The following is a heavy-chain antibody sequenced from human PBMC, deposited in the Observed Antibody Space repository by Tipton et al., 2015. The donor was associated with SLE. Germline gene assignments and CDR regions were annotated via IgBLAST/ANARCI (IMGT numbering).Heavy chain of an antibody. CDR3: ARDKKAPSYYYYYMDV. CDR1: GGSISSYY. CDR2: IYYSGST. V-gene: IGHV4-59*01. J-gene: IGHJ6*03. Sequence: LRLSCTVSGGSISSYYWSWIRQPPGKGLEWIGYIYYSGSTNYNPSLESRVTISVDTSKNQFSLKLSSVTAADTAVYYCARDKKAPSYYYYYMDVWGKGTTVTVSS.